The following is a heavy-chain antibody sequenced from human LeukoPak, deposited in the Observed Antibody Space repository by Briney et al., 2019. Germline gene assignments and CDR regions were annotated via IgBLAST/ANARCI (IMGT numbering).Heavy chain of an antibody. Sequence: GGSLRLSCAASGFTFSNAWMSWVRQAPGKGLEWVGRIKSKTDGGTTDYAAPVKGRFTISRDDSKNTLYLQMNSLKTEDTAVYYCTTDTSNYDDSSGYSPGYFQHWGQGTLVTVSS. CDR1: GFTFSNAW. V-gene: IGHV3-15*01. CDR2: IKSKTDGGTT. CDR3: TTDTSNYDDSSGYSPGYFQH. J-gene: IGHJ1*01. D-gene: IGHD3-22*01.